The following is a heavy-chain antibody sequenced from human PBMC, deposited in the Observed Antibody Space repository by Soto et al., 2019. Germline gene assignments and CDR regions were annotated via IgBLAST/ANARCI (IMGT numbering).Heavy chain of an antibody. V-gene: IGHV1-18*01. D-gene: IGHD6-19*01. Sequence: QVQLVQSGAEVKKPGASVKVSCKASGYTFTSYGISWVRQAPGQGLEWMGWISAYNVNTNYAQKLQGRVTMTTDTSTSTAYMELRSLRSDDTAVYYCARPSLYSSGWDRGYYFDYWGQGTLVTVSS. J-gene: IGHJ4*02. CDR2: ISAYNVNT. CDR3: ARPSLYSSGWDRGYYFDY. CDR1: GYTFTSYG.